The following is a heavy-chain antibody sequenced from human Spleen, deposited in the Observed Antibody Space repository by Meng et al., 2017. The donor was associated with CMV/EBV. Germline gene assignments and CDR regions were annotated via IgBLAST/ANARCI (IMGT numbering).Heavy chain of an antibody. CDR1: GFTFSSYT. CDR3: ATRDRELTALSGLYYYYAMDV. Sequence: GGSLRLSCAASGFTFSSYTLNWVRQAPGKGLEWVSSISSSSNYLYYADSVKGRFTISRDNAKNTLYLQMNSLRAEDTAVYYCATRDRELTALSGLYYYYAMDVWGQGTSVTVSS. J-gene: IGHJ6*02. D-gene: IGHD2-15*01. V-gene: IGHV3-21*01. CDR2: ISSSSNYL.